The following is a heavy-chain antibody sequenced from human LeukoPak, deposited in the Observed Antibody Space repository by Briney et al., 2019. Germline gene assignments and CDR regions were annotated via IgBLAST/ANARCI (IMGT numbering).Heavy chain of an antibody. CDR3: ARGGREYGFWSGYYYLGGYYYYYYMDV. CDR1: GFTFSSYA. J-gene: IGHJ6*03. V-gene: IGHV3-23*01. CDR2: ISGSGGST. D-gene: IGHD3-3*01. Sequence: PGGSLRLSCAASGFTFSSYAMSWVRQAPGKGLEWVSAISGSGGSTYYADSVKGRFTISRDNSKNTLYLQMNSLRAEDTAVYYCARGGREYGFWSGYYYLGGYYYYYYMDVWGKGTTVTVSS.